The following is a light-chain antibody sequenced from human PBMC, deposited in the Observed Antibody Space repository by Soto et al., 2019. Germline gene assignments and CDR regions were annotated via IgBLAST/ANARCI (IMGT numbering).Light chain of an antibody. Sequence: QSALTQPPSASGSPGQSVTISCTGTGSDIGGYNYVSWYQHHPGKAPKVMIYEVSKRPSGVPDRFSGSKSGNTASLTVSGLQPEDEADYYCSSYAGSNNLGVFGGGTKLTVL. CDR3: SSYAGSNNLGV. CDR2: EVS. V-gene: IGLV2-8*01. J-gene: IGLJ3*02. CDR1: GSDIGGYNY.